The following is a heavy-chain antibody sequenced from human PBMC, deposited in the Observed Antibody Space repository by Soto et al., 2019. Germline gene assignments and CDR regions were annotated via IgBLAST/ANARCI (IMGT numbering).Heavy chain of an antibody. CDR3: AKDLEGSSWAAYDY. J-gene: IGHJ4*02. CDR2: ISGSGGST. Sequence: GGSLRLSCAASGFTFSSYAMSWVRQAPGKGLEWVSAISGSGGSTYYADSVKGRFTISRDNSKNTLYLQMNSLRAEDTAVYYCAKDLEGSSWAAYDYWGQGTLVTVSS. V-gene: IGHV3-23*01. CDR1: GFTFSSYA. D-gene: IGHD6-13*01.